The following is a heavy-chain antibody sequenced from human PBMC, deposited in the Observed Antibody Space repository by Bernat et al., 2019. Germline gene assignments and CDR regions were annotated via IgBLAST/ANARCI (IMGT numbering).Heavy chain of an antibody. CDR1: GFTFNTYC. Sequence: EVQLVESGGGLVQPGGSLRLSCAVSGFTFNTYCMHWFRQVPGEGLVWVSRIDSGGSSTSYADSVKGRFTISRDNVKNTVYLQMNNLRAEDTAVYYCARGGGPDINYVLMNATANDSRVQGTLVTVSS. CDR3: ARGGGPDINYVLMNATANDS. D-gene: IGHD3-10*02. CDR2: IDSGGSST. V-gene: IGHV3-74*01. J-gene: IGHJ4*02.